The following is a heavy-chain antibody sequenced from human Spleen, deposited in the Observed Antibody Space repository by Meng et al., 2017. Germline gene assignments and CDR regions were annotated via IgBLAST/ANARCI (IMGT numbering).Heavy chain of an antibody. Sequence: QVQLRESGPGLVKPSETLSLTCAVSGDSITNHNWWAWVRQPPGKGLEWIGEIPHRGSSAYTPSLKSRVSMSIDKSKNQFPLKLTSVTAADTAVYHCLRGSGGSVWGQGTLVTVSS. J-gene: IGHJ1*01. CDR3: LRGSGGSV. CDR2: IPHRGSS. CDR1: GDSITNHNW. D-gene: IGHD3-10*01. V-gene: IGHV4-4*02.